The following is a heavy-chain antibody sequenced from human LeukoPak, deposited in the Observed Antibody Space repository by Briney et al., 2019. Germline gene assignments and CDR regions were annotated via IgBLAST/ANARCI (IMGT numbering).Heavy chain of an antibody. CDR1: GFTFTNYA. CDR2: SGSGGSP. D-gene: IGHD3-3*01. J-gene: IGHJ4*02. CDR3: VATFTVFGVISTIE. V-gene: IGHV3-23*01. Sequence: GGSLRLSCAASGFTFTNYAMNWVRQAPGKGLEWVSTSGSGGSPFYADSVKGRFTISRDNSRNTLYLQMNSLRVEDTAVYYCVATFTVFGVISTIEWGQGTLVTVSS.